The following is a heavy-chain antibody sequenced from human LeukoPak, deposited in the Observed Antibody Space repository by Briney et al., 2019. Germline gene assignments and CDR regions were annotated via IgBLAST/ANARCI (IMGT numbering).Heavy chain of an antibody. CDR1: GGSISDYY. D-gene: IGHD6-13*01. J-gene: IGHJ4*02. V-gene: IGHV4-59*08. CDR3: ARHAPFIAAADIYDY. CDR2: ISYSGST. Sequence: SETLSLTCTVSGGSISDYYWSWLRQPPGKGLEWIGYISYSGSTNYSPSLNSRVTISVDTSKNQFSLKLSSVTAADTAVYYCARHAPFIAAADIYDYWGQGTLVTVSS.